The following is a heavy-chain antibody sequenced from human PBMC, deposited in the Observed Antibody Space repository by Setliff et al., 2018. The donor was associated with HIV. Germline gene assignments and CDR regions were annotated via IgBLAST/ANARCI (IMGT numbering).Heavy chain of an antibody. J-gene: IGHJ5*02. Sequence: SETLSLTCAASGYSISSGYYGGWIRQPPGKGLEWIGSIYHSGSTYYSPSLKRRVTISVDTSKNQFSRKLSSVTAADTAVYYCARARGYYYGPGNYNWFDPWGQGTLVTVSS. V-gene: IGHV4-38-2*01. D-gene: IGHD3-10*01. CDR1: GYSISSGYY. CDR3: ARARGYYYGPGNYNWFDP. CDR2: IYHSGST.